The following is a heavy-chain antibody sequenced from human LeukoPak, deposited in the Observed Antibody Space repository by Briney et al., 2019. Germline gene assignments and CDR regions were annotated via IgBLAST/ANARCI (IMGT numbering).Heavy chain of an antibody. J-gene: IGHJ3*02. CDR2: ISPSGSA. CDR1: GGSISTYY. D-gene: IGHD1-26*01. Sequence: SETLSLTCTVSGGSISTYYSSWIRQPPGKELEWIGYISPSGSANYNPSLKSRVTMSGDTSKNQFSLNLMSVTAADTAVYYCARDLLDPFDIWGHGTMVTVSS. CDR3: ARDLLDPFDI. V-gene: IGHV4-4*09.